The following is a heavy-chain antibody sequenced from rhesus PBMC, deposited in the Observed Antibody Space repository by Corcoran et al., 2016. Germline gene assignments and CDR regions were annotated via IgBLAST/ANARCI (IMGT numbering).Heavy chain of an antibody. Sequence: QVQLVQSGGEIKQPGASVKLSCKASGYSFTSHSIPWVRQPPVQGLEWIGQISPYNGNKHDAQTFQGRVTITTDTSTSTAYMALSSLRSEDTAVYYCTRDKSGGFDSWGQGVLVIVSS. V-gene: IGHV1-180*01. J-gene: IGHJ4*01. CDR1: GYSFTSHS. CDR3: TRDKSGGFDS. CDR2: ISPYNGNK.